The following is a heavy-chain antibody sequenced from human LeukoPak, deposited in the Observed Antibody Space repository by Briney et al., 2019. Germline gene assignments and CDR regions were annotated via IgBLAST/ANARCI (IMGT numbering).Heavy chain of an antibody. CDR1: RYTFTRYY. CDR3: ARELVDIVARSYFDI. CDR2: INPNSGGT. J-gene: IGHJ3*02. Sequence: SVKVSCLASRYTFTRYYMHWVRQAPGQPLEWMGWINPNSGGTNYAQKFQGRVTMTRDTSISTAYMELSRLRSDDTAVYYCARELVDIVARSYFDIWGQGTMVTVSS. D-gene: IGHD5-12*01. V-gene: IGHV1-2*02.